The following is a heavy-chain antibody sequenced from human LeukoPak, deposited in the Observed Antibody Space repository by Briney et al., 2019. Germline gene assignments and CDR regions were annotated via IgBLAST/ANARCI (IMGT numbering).Heavy chain of an antibody. CDR1: GYTFTSYA. D-gene: IGHD1-1*01. CDR3: ARVIGGAGKKLRSNWFDP. J-gene: IGHJ5*02. CDR2: INAGNGNT. Sequence: GASVKVSCKASGYTFTSYAMHWVRQAPGQRLEWMGWINAGNGNTKYSQKFQGRVTITRDTSASTAYMELSSLRSEDTAVYYCARVIGGAGKKLRSNWFDPWGQGTLVTVSS. V-gene: IGHV1-3*01.